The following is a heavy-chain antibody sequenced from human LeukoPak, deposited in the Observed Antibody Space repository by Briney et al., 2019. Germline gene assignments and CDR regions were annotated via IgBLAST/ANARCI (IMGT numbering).Heavy chain of an antibody. V-gene: IGHV1-18*04. Sequence: GASVKVSCKASGYTFTSYYMHWVRQAPGQGLEWMGWISAYNGNTDYAQKLQGRVTMTTDTSTSTAYMELRSLRSDDTAVYYCARDIVVVPAASAPAFDIWGQGTMVTVSS. CDR1: GYTFTSYY. CDR2: ISAYNGNT. CDR3: ARDIVVVPAASAPAFDI. D-gene: IGHD2-2*01. J-gene: IGHJ3*02.